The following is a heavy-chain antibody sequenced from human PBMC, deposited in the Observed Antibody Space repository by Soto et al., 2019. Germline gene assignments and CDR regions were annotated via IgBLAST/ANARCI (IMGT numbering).Heavy chain of an antibody. D-gene: IGHD3-3*01. J-gene: IGHJ4*02. V-gene: IGHV4-59*01. CDR2: IYYSGST. CDR1: GGSISSYY. Sequence: SETLSLTCTVSGGSISSYYWSWIRQPPGKGLEWIGYIYYSGSTNYNPSLKSRVTISVDTSKNQFSLKLSSVTAADTAVYYCASTSAHYDFWSGYYDYWGQGTLVTVSS. CDR3: ASTSAHYDFWSGYYDY.